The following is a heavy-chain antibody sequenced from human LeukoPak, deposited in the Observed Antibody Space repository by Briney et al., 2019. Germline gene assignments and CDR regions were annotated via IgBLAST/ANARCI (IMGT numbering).Heavy chain of an antibody. CDR3: AKVRGYSYGYRYFDY. J-gene: IGHJ4*02. D-gene: IGHD5-18*01. CDR1: GFTFSSYD. CDR2: IGTAGDT. Sequence: QPGGSLRLSCAASGFTFSSYDMHWVRQATGKGLEWVSAIGTAGDTYYPGSVKGRFTISRENAKNSLYLQMNSLRAEDTAVYYCAKVRGYSYGYRYFDYWGQGTLVTVSS. V-gene: IGHV3-13*01.